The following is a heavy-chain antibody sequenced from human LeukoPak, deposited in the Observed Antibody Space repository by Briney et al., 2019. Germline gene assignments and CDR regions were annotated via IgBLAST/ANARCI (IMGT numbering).Heavy chain of an antibody. Sequence: GGSLRLSCAASGFTFSDYYMSWIRQAPGKGLEWVGRIKSKTDGGTTDYAAPVKGRFTISRDDSKNTLYLQMNSLKTEDTAVYYCTTRGIVGYFDYWGQGTLVTVSS. CDR1: GFTFSDYY. V-gene: IGHV3-15*01. CDR3: TTRGIVGYFDY. D-gene: IGHD3-16*01. J-gene: IGHJ4*02. CDR2: IKSKTDGGTT.